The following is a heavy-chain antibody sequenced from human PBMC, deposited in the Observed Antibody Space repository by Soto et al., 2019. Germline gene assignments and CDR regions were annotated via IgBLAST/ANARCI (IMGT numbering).Heavy chain of an antibody. V-gene: IGHV3-48*03. CDR1: GFTFSSYE. CDR3: ASVWSGYSGAHF. D-gene: IGHD3-3*01. J-gene: IGHJ4*02. CDR2: ITRGGTII. Sequence: GGSLRLSCAASGFTFSSYEMTWVRQAPGEGLECLSYITRGGTIIHYADSVKGRFTISRDNAKNSLYLQMNSLRAEDSAVYYCASVWSGYSGAHFWGQGTLVTVSS.